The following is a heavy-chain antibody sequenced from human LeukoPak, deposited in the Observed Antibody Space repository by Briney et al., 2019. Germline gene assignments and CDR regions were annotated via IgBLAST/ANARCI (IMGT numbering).Heavy chain of an antibody. CDR2: ISTSGSTI. V-gene: IGHV3-48*03. CDR3: VRELYNLFNY. Sequence: GGSLRLSCVAPGFSFSSFEMNWVRQAPGKGLEWVSFISTSGSTIYYTDSVKGRFTISRDNAKNSLYLQMDSLRAEDTAVYYCVRELYNLFNYWGQGTLVTVSS. J-gene: IGHJ4*02. CDR1: GFSFSSFE. D-gene: IGHD1-14*01.